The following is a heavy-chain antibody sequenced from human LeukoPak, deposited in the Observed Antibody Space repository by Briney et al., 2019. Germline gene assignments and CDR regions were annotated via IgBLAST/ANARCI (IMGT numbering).Heavy chain of an antibody. CDR3: ARGSRFGVVGRDAFDI. D-gene: IGHD3-3*01. CDR2: TSISSNYI. J-gene: IGHJ3*02. CDR1: GFTFSSYS. Sequence: PGGSPRLSCAASGFTFSSYSMNWVRQAPGKGLEWVSSTSISSNYIYYADSVKGRFTISRDNAKNSLYLQVNSLRAEDTAMYYCARGSRFGVVGRDAFDIWGQGTVVTVSS. V-gene: IGHV3-21*01.